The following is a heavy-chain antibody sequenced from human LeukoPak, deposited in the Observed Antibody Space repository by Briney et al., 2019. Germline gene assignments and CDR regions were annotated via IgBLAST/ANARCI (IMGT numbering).Heavy chain of an antibody. CDR3: ARLGGSYVDY. CDR1: GYSISSSNW. D-gene: IGHD1-26*01. CDR2: INHSGST. Sequence: SDTLSLTCAVSGYSISSSNWWGWIRQPPGKGLEWIGEINHSGSTNYNPSLKSRVTISVDTSKNQFSLKLTSVTAAETAVYYCARLGGSYVDYWGQGTLVTVSS. V-gene: IGHV4-28*01. J-gene: IGHJ4*02.